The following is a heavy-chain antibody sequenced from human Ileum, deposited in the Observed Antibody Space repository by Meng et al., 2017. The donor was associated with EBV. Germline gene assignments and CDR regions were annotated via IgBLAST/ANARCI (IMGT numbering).Heavy chain of an antibody. CDR1: GLTLSSFW. CDR2: INGDGTST. CDR3: ARVGDYAYKD. Sequence: EVQLLESGGGLVQPGGSLRLSCAVSGLTLSSFWMHWVRQGPGKGLVWVSRINGDGTSTSYADSVKGRFTISRDNAKNTLYLQMNSLRAEDTAVYYCARVGDYAYKDWGQGTLVTVSS. D-gene: IGHD4-17*01. V-gene: IGHV3-74*01. J-gene: IGHJ1*01.